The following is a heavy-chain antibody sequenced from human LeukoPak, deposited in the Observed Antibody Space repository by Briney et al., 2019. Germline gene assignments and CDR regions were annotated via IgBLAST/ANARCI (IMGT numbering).Heavy chain of an antibody. CDR2: INPNSGGT. CDR1: GYTFTGYY. CDR3: ARGRAVAGTMKYYFDY. J-gene: IGHJ4*02. D-gene: IGHD6-19*01. Sequence: ASVKVSCKASGYTFTGYYMHWVRQAPGQGLEWMGWINPNSGGTNYAQKFQGRVTMTRDTSISTAYMELSGLRSDDTAVYYCARGRAVAGTMKYYFDYWGQGTLVTVSS. V-gene: IGHV1-2*02.